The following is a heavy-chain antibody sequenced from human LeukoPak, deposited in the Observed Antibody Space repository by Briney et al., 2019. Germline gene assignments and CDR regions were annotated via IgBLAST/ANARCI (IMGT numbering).Heavy chain of an antibody. D-gene: IGHD6-13*01. CDR3: ARHGGYSSPYLH. J-gene: IGHJ1*01. CDR1: GGSISSYY. Sequence: SETLSLTCTVSGGSISSYYWSWIRQPPGKGLECMGYIYYSGTTNYNPSLKSRVTISVDTSKNQFSLKLSSVTAADTAVYYCARHGGYSSPYLHWGQGTLVTVSS. V-gene: IGHV4-59*08. CDR2: IYYSGTT.